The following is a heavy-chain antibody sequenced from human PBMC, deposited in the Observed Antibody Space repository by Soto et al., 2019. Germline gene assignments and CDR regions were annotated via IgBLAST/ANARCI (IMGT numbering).Heavy chain of an antibody. Sequence: QVQLVQSGPELKKPGASVKVSCKASGYTFSTSGISWVRQAPGQGLEWMGWISTYNGDTNYAQKFQGRVTMTTDTSTTTAYMELRSLRSDDTAVYYCASSGSVPYYYYGLDVWGQGTTVTVSS. J-gene: IGHJ6*02. CDR1: GYTFSTSG. CDR3: ASSGSVPYYYYGLDV. CDR2: ISTYNGDT. D-gene: IGHD3-10*01. V-gene: IGHV1-18*01.